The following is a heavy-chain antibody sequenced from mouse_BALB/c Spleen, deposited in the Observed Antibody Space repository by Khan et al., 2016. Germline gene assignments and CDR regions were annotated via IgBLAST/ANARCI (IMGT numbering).Heavy chain of an antibody. CDR3: ARWLDAMDY. Sequence: EVQLQEAGPGLVKPSQSLSLTCTVTGYSITSDYAWNWIRQFPGNKLEWMGYISYSGTTTYNPSLKSRISSTRDTSNNQFFLQLNSVTTEDTATYYCARWLDAMDYWGQGTSLTVSS. D-gene: IGHD2-2*01. V-gene: IGHV3-2*02. CDR1: GYSITSDYA. J-gene: IGHJ4*01. CDR2: ISYSGTT.